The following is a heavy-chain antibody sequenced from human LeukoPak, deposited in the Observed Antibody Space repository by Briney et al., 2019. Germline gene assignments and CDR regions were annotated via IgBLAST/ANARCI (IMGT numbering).Heavy chain of an antibody. V-gene: IGHV4-59*01. CDR2: ISKSRST. J-gene: IGHJ5*02. CDR1: GASISSSY. Sequence: SETLSLTCTVSGASISSSYWNWIRQPPGKGLEWIGYISKSRSTLYNPSPKRRLSTSIDMAKNLFSLKLSSVTAADTAVYYCARDSMFATNWYDPWGQGTLVTVSS. D-gene: IGHD2-8*01. CDR3: ARDSMFATNWYDP.